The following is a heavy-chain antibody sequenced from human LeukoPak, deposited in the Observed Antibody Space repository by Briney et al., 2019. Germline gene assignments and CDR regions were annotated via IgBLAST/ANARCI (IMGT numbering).Heavy chain of an antibody. CDR1: GVSISSSSYY. CDR3: ARDSEYYYDSSGYPPV. D-gene: IGHD3-22*01. Sequence: PSETLSLTCTVSGVSISSSSYYWGWIRQPPGKGLEWTGSIYYSGSTYYNPSLKSRVTISVDTSKNQFSLKLSSVTAADTAVYYCARDSEYYYDSSGYPPVWGQGTLVTVSS. V-gene: IGHV4-39*07. J-gene: IGHJ4*02. CDR2: IYYSGST.